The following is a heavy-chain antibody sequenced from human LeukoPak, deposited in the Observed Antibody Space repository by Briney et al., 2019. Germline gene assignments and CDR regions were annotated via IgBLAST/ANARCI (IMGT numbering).Heavy chain of an antibody. Sequence: GSPRLSCAASGFTFSSYSMNWVRQAPGKGLEWVSYISSSSSVIYYADSVKGRFTISRDNSKNTLYLQMNSLRAEDTAVYYCAKVGYTYGYRTPPEYFQHWGQGTLVTVSS. V-gene: IGHV3-48*01. CDR3: AKVGYTYGYRTPPEYFQH. CDR2: ISSSSSVI. CDR1: GFTFSSYS. J-gene: IGHJ1*01. D-gene: IGHD5-18*01.